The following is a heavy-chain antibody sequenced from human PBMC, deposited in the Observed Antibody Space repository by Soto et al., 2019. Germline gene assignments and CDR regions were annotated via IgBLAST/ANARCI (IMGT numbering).Heavy chain of an antibody. Sequence: ASVKVSCKASRYTFTSYDINWVRQATGQGLEWMGWMNPNSGNTGYAQKFQGRVTMTRNTSISTAYMELSSLRSEDTAVYYCARNPIVRDAFDIWGQGTMVTVSS. J-gene: IGHJ3*02. CDR3: ARNPIVRDAFDI. CDR1: RYTFTSYD. CDR2: MNPNSGNT. D-gene: IGHD4-4*01. V-gene: IGHV1-8*01.